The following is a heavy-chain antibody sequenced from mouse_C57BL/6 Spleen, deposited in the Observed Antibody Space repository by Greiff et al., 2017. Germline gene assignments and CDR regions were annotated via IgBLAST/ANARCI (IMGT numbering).Heavy chain of an antibody. CDR2: IDPSDSYT. J-gene: IGHJ2*01. CDR1: GYTFTSYW. Sequence: QVQLQQPGAELVRPGTSVKLSCKASGYTFTSYWMHWVKQRPGQGLEWIGVIDPSDSYTNYNQKFKGKATLTVDTSSSTAYMQLSSLTSEDSAVYYCARVSNYSDYWGQGTTLTVSS. D-gene: IGHD5-1*01. V-gene: IGHV1-59*01. CDR3: ARVSNYSDY.